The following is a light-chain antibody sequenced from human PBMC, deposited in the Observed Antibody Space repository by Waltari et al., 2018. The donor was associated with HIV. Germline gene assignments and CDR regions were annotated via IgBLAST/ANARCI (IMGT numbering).Light chain of an antibody. V-gene: IGLV1-47*01. CDR3: AAWDNSLSVLVV. J-gene: IGLJ2*01. Sequence: QSVLTQTPSASGTHGQRVTISCSGSSSNLGSNYVYWYQQLPGTAPKLLIYRNNQRPSGVPDRFSGSKSGTSASLAISGLRSEDEADYYCAAWDNSLSVLVVFGGGTKLTVL. CDR2: RNN. CDR1: SSNLGSNY.